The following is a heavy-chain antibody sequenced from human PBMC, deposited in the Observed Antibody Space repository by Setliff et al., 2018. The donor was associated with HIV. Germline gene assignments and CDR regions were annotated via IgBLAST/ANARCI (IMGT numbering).Heavy chain of an antibody. Sequence: SQTLSLTCAVYGGSFSGNYWSWIRQTPGEGLEWIAEINHSGNTNYNPSLKSRVTISVVASKSHFSLKMTSVTAADTAVYYCARGALSLTMTKLLSFFDCWGQGTQVTVSS. D-gene: IGHD3-22*01. CDR3: ARGALSLTMTKLLSFFDC. CDR1: GGSFSGNY. J-gene: IGHJ4*02. CDR2: INHSGNT. V-gene: IGHV4-34*01.